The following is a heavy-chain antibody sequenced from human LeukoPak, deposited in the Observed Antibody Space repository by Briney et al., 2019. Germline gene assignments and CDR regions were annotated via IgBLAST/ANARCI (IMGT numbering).Heavy chain of an antibody. Sequence: PEGSLTLSCAASEFTVSIYEMHGVRQAPGKGLEWLSYISGSGTSIQYADSVKGRFTISRDNAKNSLFLHMNRLRADDPAVYYCARTRGASRIYYFDYWAREPWSPSPQ. V-gene: IGHV3-48*03. J-gene: IGHJ4*02. D-gene: IGHD2/OR15-2a*01. CDR3: ARTRGASRIYYFDY. CDR1: EFTVSIYE. CDR2: ISGSGTSI.